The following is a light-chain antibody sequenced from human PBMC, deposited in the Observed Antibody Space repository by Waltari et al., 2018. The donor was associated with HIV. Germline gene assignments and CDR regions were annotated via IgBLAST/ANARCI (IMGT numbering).Light chain of an antibody. V-gene: IGLV2-14*01. Sequence: QSALTQPASVSGSPGQSITISCTGSTSDFGPYTFISWYQQHPGGVPSAIISEVLSRPSGVSSRFSGSKSGNTASLTISWLQTEDGADYYCTSFTSNYTVIFGGGTKVTVL. CDR1: TSDFGPYTF. J-gene: IGLJ2*01. CDR3: TSFTSNYTVI. CDR2: EVL.